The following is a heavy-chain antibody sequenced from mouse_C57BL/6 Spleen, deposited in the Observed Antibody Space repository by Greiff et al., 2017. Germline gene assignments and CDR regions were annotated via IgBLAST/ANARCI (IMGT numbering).Heavy chain of an antibody. CDR2: IDPEDGDT. CDR3: TLITTYYFDY. CDR1: GFNITDYY. V-gene: IGHV14-1*01. D-gene: IGHD1-1*01. J-gene: IGHJ2*01. Sequence: EVQLQQSGAELVRPGASVKLSCTASGFNITDYYMHWVKQRPEQGLEWIGRIDPEDGDTEYDPKFQGKATMTADTSSNTAYLQLSSLTSEDTAVYYCTLITTYYFDYWGQGTTLTVSS.